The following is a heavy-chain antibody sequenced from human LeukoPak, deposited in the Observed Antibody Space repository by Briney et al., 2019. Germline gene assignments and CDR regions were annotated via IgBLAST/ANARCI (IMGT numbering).Heavy chain of an antibody. D-gene: IGHD6-13*01. Sequence: GASVKVSCKASGYSFTAYYIHWVRQAPGQGLEWMGYINHNTGDTDYAQKFQGRVTMTRDTSITTAYLELSSLRSDDTAVYYCARDLASAGRLYYFDYWGQGTLVTVSS. CDR3: ARDLASAGRLYYFDY. J-gene: IGHJ4*02. CDR1: GYSFTAYY. CDR2: INHNTGDT. V-gene: IGHV1-2*02.